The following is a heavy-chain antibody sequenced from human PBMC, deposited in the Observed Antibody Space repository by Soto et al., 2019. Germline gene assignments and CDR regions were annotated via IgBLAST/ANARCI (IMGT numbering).Heavy chain of an antibody. CDR2: IHYSGST. J-gene: IGHJ3*02. CDR3: AKNLYGYYVNPDI. D-gene: IGHD3-3*01. CDR1: GGSIGNYY. V-gene: IGHV4-59*01. Sequence: SETLSLTCTVSGGSIGNYYWSLILQPPGKGLEWIGYIHYSGSTWYNPSLKSRVTISVDKSRNQFSLKLSSVTAADTAVYFCAKNLYGYYVNPDIWGQGTMVTVSS.